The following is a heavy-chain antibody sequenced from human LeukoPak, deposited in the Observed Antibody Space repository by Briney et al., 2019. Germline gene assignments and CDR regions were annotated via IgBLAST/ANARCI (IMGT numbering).Heavy chain of an antibody. D-gene: IGHD6-19*01. J-gene: IGHJ4*02. Sequence: PGGSLRLSCAASGFTFSSYGMHWVRQAPGKGLEWVAVIWYDGSNKYYADSVKGRFTISRDNSKNTLYLQMNSLRAEGTAVYYCAKVSGWYQGDFDYWGQGTLVTVSS. CDR2: IWYDGSNK. CDR1: GFTFSSYG. V-gene: IGHV3-33*06. CDR3: AKVSGWYQGDFDY.